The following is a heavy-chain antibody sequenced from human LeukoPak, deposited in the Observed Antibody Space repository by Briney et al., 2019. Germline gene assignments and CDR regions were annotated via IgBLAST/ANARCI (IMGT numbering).Heavy chain of an antibody. V-gene: IGHV1-2*02. CDR2: INPNSGGT. Sequence: GASVKVSCKASGGTFSSYAISWVRQAPGQGLEWMGWINPNSGGTNYAQKFQGRVTMTRDTSISTAYMELSRLRSDDTAVYYCARVPPIPTITNWFDPWGQGTLVTVSS. J-gene: IGHJ5*02. CDR3: ARVPPIPTITNWFDP. CDR1: GGTFSSYA. D-gene: IGHD2-21*01.